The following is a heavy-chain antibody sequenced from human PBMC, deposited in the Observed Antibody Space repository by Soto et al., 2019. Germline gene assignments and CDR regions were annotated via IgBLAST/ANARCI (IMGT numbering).Heavy chain of an antibody. CDR2: IYYSGST. D-gene: IGHD7-27*01. CDR1: GGSISSYY. V-gene: IGHV4-59*01. Sequence: PSETLSLTCTVSGGSISSYYWSWIRQPPGKGLEWIGYIYYSGSTNYNPSLKSRVTISVDTSKNQFSLKLSSVTAADTAVYYCARWGFAPEGGWFDPWGQGTLVTVSS. CDR3: ARWGFAPEGGWFDP. J-gene: IGHJ5*02.